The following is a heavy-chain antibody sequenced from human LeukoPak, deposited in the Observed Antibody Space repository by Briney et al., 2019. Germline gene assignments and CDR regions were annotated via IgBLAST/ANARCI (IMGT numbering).Heavy chain of an antibody. CDR2: ISGYDGNT. CDR3: ARAVTTSSYYFDY. D-gene: IGHD4-17*01. Sequence: ASVKVSCKSSGYTFTTYGVSWVWQPPGQGLEWMGGISGYDGNTNYAQELRGRGTMTTDTSTTTAYMDLRSLRSDDTALYYCARAVTTSSYYFDYWGQGTLVTVSS. CDR1: GYTFTTYG. V-gene: IGHV1-18*01. J-gene: IGHJ4*02.